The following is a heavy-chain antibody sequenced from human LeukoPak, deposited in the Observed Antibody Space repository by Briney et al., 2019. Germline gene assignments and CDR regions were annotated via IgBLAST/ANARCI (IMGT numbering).Heavy chain of an antibody. CDR1: GFTFSSYA. D-gene: IGHD4-17*01. J-gene: IGHJ4*02. CDR3: VYGDYVRTVNYFDY. Sequence: GGSLRLSCAASGFTFSSYAMHWVRQAPGKGLEWVSVIYGGGTTYYTVSVEGRFTISRDSSKNTLDLQMNSLRAEDTAVYYCVYGDYVRTVNYFDYWGQGTLVTVSS. V-gene: IGHV3-66*01. CDR2: IYGGGTT.